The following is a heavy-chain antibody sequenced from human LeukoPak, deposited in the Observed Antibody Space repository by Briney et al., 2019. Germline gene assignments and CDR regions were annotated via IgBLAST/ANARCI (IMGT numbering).Heavy chain of an antibody. CDR3: ARGDYYGSGSYWGAN. J-gene: IGHJ4*02. Sequence: ASVKVSCTSSGYTFTSYYIHWVRQAPGQGLEWVGIVNPSGGSTSYAQKFQGRVTMTRDTSTSTLYMELSSLRSEDTAVYYCARGDYYGSGSYWGANWGQETLVTVSS. V-gene: IGHV1-46*01. CDR1: GYTFTSYY. D-gene: IGHD3-10*01. CDR2: VNPSGGST.